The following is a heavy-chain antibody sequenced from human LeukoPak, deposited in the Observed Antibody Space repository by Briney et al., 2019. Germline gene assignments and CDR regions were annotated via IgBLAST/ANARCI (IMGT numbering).Heavy chain of an antibody. CDR2: ISSSSSYI. CDR1: GFTFSNYA. Sequence: NTGGSLRLSCAASGFTFSNYAMNWVRQAPGKGLELVSSISSSSSYIYYADSVKGRFTISRDNAKNSLYRQMNSLRAEDTAVYYCARDRTYYDILTGYRPGYYFDYWGQGTLVTVSS. D-gene: IGHD3-9*01. J-gene: IGHJ4*02. CDR3: ARDRTYYDILTGYRPGYYFDY. V-gene: IGHV3-21*01.